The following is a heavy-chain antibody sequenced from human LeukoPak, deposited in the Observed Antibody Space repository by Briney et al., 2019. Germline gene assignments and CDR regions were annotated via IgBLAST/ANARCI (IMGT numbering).Heavy chain of an antibody. J-gene: IGHJ3*02. V-gene: IGHV3-48*03. CDR1: GFTFSSYE. CDR3: ARSRRLYCGGDCYPGAFDI. D-gene: IGHD2-21*02. Sequence: GGSLRLSCAASGFTFSSYEMNWVRQAPGKGLEWVSYISSSGSTIYYADSVKGRFTISRDNAKNSLYLQMNSLRAEDTALYYCARSRRLYCGGDCYPGAFDIWGQGTMVTVSS. CDR2: ISSSGSTI.